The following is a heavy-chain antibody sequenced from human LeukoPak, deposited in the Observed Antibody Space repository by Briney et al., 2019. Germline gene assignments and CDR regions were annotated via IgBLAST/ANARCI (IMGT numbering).Heavy chain of an antibody. CDR2: IIPIFGTA. CDR3: ARDSPVLLWFGESPDAFDI. Sequence: SVKVSCKASGGTFSSYAISWVRQAPGQGLEWMGGIIPIFGTANYAQKFQGRVTITADESTSTAYMELSSLRSEDTAVYYRARDSPVLLWFGESPDAFDIWGQGTMVTVSS. V-gene: IGHV1-69*01. D-gene: IGHD3-10*01. J-gene: IGHJ3*02. CDR1: GGTFSSYA.